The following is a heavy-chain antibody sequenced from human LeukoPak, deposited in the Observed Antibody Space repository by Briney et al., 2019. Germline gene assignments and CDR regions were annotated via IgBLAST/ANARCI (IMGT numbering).Heavy chain of an antibody. V-gene: IGHV1-2*02. CDR1: GGTFSSYA. CDR3: ARSAQVVPAAIGFDP. J-gene: IGHJ5*02. Sequence: ASVKVSCKASGGTFSSYAISWVRQAPGQGLEWMGWINPNSGGTNYAQKFQGRVTMTRDTSISTAYMELSRLRSDDTAVYYCARSAQVVPAAIGFDPWGQGTLVTVSS. D-gene: IGHD2-2*02. CDR2: INPNSGGT.